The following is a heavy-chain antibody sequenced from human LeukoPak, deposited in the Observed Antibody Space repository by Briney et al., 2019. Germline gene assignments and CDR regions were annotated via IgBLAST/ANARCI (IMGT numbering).Heavy chain of an antibody. CDR3: ARRAGAYPHPYDY. D-gene: IGHD3-16*01. CDR1: GFTVTSNS. V-gene: IGHV3-53*01. Sequence: GGSLRLSCTVSGFTVTSNSMSWVRQAPGKGLEWVSFIYSGSTHYSDSVKGRFTISRDNSKNTLYLQMNSLRAEDTAVYYCARRAGAYPHPYDYWGQGTLVTVSS. J-gene: IGHJ4*02. CDR2: IYSGST.